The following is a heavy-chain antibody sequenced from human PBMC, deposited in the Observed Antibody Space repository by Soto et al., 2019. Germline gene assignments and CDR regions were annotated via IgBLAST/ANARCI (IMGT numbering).Heavy chain of an antibody. J-gene: IGHJ6*02. CDR3: ARWSHSGYRADGNSYYYYGMDV. D-gene: IGHD3-22*01. V-gene: IGHV4-59*01. CDR2: IYYSGST. Sequence: SETLCLTCTVSGGSISSYDWSWIRQPPGKGLEWIGYIYYSGSTNYNPSLKSRVTISVDTSKNQFSLKLSSVTAADTAVYYCARWSHSGYRADGNSYYYYGMDVWGQGTTVTVSS. CDR1: GGSISSYD.